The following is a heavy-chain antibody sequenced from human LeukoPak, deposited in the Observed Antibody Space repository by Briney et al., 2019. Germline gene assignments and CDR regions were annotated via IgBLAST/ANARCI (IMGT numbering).Heavy chain of an antibody. Sequence: GGSLRLSCAASGFTFSSYSMNWVRQAPGNGLEWVGRIKSKSDDGTAVYAAPVKGRFIISRDDSKDTLFLQMNSLKTEDTALYYCTTGLGLSDFWGQGTLVTVSS. D-gene: IGHD1-26*01. CDR2: IKSKSDDGTA. CDR1: GFTFSSYS. V-gene: IGHV3-15*01. J-gene: IGHJ4*02. CDR3: TTGLGLSDF.